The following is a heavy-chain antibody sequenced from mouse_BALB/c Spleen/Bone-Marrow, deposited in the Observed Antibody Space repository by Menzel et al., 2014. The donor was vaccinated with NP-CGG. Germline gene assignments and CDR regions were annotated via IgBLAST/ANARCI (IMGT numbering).Heavy chain of an antibody. V-gene: IGHV5-17*02. J-gene: IGHJ1*01. Sequence: DVKLVESGGGLVQPGGSRKLSCAASGFTFSSFGMHRVRQAPEKGLEWVAYISSGSSTIYYADTVKGRFTITRDNPKNTLFLQMTSLRSEDTAMYYCARDRYDEYFDVWGAGTTVTVSS. D-gene: IGHD2-14*01. CDR1: GFTFSSFG. CDR2: ISSGSSTI. CDR3: ARDRYDEYFDV.